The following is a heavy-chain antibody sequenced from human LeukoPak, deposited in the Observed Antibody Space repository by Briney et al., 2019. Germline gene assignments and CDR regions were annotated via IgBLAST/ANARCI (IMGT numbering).Heavy chain of an antibody. CDR1: DYSISSGYY. V-gene: IGHV4-38-2*01. CDR3: ARVSGDDSGHFHL. CDR2: IYHTKTT. Sequence: SETLSLTCAVSDYSISSGYYLGWIRQPPGKGLEWIGSIYHTKTTSYNPSLTGRVTISVDTSKNQFSLRLSSVTAADTAVYYCARVSGDDSGHFHLWGQGTLVTVSS. D-gene: IGHD2-21*02. J-gene: IGHJ1*01.